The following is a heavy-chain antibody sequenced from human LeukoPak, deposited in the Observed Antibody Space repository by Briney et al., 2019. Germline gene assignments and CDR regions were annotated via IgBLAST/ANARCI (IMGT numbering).Heavy chain of an antibody. V-gene: IGHV4-38-2*01. CDR1: DFSLSGGYY. CDR2: IYQSGST. CDR3: ARVSTNSGLAY. Sequence: PSETLSLTCAVSDFSLSGGYYWGWIRQPPGKGLGWIGNIYQSGSTYYNPSLKSRVTISVDTSKNRFSLWLSSVTAADTAVYYCARVSTNSGLAYWGQGTLVTVSS. D-gene: IGHD4-23*01. J-gene: IGHJ4*02.